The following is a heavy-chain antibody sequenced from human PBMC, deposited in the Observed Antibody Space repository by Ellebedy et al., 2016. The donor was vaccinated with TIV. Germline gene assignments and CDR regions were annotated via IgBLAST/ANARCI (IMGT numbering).Heavy chain of an antibody. CDR1: GFTFSPYA. CDR3: ASEGIVGATDPPDY. D-gene: IGHD1-26*01. Sequence: GESLKISCAASGFTFSPYAMAWVRQAPGKGLEWVSGIVGSGAQKYADSVKGRFTISRDNAKNSLYLQMNSLRAEDTAVYYCASEGIVGATDPPDYWGQGTLVTVSS. CDR2: IVGSGAQ. V-gene: IGHV3-69-1*01. J-gene: IGHJ4*02.